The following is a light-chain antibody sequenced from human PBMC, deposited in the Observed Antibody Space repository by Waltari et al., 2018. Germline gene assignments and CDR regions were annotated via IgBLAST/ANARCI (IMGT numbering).Light chain of an antibody. J-gene: IGKJ4*01. Sequence: DIQMTQYPSSLSASVGDRVTITCQANQDIYNSLNWYQQKPGKAPNLLIYGASNLEPGVPSRFSGSGSGTHFTFTISSLQPDDFATYYCQQYDTPLSFGGGTKVAIK. CDR2: GAS. CDR1: QDIYNS. V-gene: IGKV1-33*01. CDR3: QQYDTPLS.